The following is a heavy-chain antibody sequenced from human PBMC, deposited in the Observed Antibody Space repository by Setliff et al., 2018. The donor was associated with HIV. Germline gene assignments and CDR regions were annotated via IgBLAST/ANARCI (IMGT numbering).Heavy chain of an antibody. CDR1: GFTFSSYS. CDR2: ISSSSSYI. Sequence: PGGSLRLSCAASGFTFSSYSMNWVRQAPGKGLEWVSFISSSSSYIYYADSVKGRFSISRDNAKNSLYLQMNSLRAEDTAVYYCARKPRDGYYIDYWGQGTLVTVSS. D-gene: IGHD3-10*01. V-gene: IGHV3-21*01. J-gene: IGHJ4*02. CDR3: ARKPRDGYYIDY.